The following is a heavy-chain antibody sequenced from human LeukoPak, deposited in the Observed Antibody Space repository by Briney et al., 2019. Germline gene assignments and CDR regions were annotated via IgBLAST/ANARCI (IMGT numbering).Heavy chain of an antibody. D-gene: IGHD2-2*02. Sequence: GGSLRLSCAASGFTFSSYAMSWVRQAPGKGLEWVSAISGSGGSTYYADSVKGRFTISRDNSKNTLYLQMNSLRAEDTAVYYCARDNAPYTTTASGLGLFDYWGQGTLVTVSS. CDR3: ARDNAPYTTTASGLGLFDY. J-gene: IGHJ4*02. V-gene: IGHV3-23*01. CDR1: GFTFSSYA. CDR2: ISGSGGST.